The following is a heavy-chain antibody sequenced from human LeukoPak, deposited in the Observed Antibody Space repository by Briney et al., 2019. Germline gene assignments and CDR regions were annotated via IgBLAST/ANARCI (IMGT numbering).Heavy chain of an antibody. CDR1: GFTFSGSV. V-gene: IGHV3-73*01. CDR2: IRTKANNYAT. CDR3: VTSTYGDYVSWYFDY. Sequence: GGSLRLSCAASGFTFSGSVMHWVRQASGKGLEWVGRIRTKANNYATAYAASVTGRFTISRDDSENTAHLQMNGLKAEDTAIYYYVTSTYGDYVSWYFDYWGRGTLVTVSS. J-gene: IGHJ2*01. D-gene: IGHD4-17*01.